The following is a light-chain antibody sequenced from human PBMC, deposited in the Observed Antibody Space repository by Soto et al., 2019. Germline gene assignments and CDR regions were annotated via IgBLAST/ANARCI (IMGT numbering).Light chain of an antibody. Sequence: PGERATLSCRASQSVSNSYLAWYQQKPGQAPRLLIYGASSRATGIPDRFSGSGSGTDFTLTISRLEPEDFAVYYCQQYGSSPFTFGPGTIVDIK. J-gene: IGKJ3*01. CDR1: QSVSNSY. CDR3: QQYGSSPFT. V-gene: IGKV3-20*01. CDR2: GAS.